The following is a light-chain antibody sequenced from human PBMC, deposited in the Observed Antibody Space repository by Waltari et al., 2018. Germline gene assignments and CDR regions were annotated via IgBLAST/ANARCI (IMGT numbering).Light chain of an antibody. CDR3: QQYNSYSLLS. CDR2: KAS. V-gene: IGKV1-5*03. J-gene: IGKJ4*01. Sequence: DIQMTQSPYTLSASVGDRVLITCRASQSISNWLAWYQQKPGKAPKLLIYKASSLESGVPSRLSRNGSVTVFTLTIRSLQPDDFTTYYCQQYNSYSLLSFGGGTKVEIK. CDR1: QSISNW.